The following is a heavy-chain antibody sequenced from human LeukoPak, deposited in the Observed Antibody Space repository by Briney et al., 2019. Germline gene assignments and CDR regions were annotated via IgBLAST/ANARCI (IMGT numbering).Heavy chain of an antibody. V-gene: IGHV3-23*01. CDR3: AQYLSVDSGSPKPMYNWFDP. J-gene: IGHJ5*02. D-gene: IGHD6-6*01. CDR2: ISGSGGST. CDR1: GFTFSSYA. Sequence: GGSLRLSCAASGFTFSSYAMSWVRQAPGKGLEWVSAISGSGGSTYYADSVKGRFTISKDNSKTTLYLQMNSRRAEDTAVYYWAQYLSVDSGSPKPMYNWFDPWGQGTLVTVSS.